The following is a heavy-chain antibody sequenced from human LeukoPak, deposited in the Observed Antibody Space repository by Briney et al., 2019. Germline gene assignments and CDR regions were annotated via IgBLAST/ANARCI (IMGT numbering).Heavy chain of an antibody. J-gene: IGHJ4*02. CDR1: GDSVSSKNGA. V-gene: IGHV6-1*01. Sequence: SQTLSLTCVVSGDSVSSKNGAWNWIRQSPSRGLEWLGRTYYRSKWCNDYAESMEGRMTISQDTSKNQYSLHLNSVTPDDTVVYYCARDFGTTGWHTFDYWGQGTLVTVSS. CDR2: TYYRSKWCN. D-gene: IGHD6-19*01. CDR3: ARDFGTTGWHTFDY.